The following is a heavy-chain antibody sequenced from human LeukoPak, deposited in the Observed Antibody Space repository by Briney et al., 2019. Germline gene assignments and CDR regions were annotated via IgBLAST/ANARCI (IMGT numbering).Heavy chain of an antibody. CDR3: ARDRGDYYDSSGYYVY. Sequence: GASVKVSCKASGYTFTGYYMHWVRQAPGQGLEGMGWINPNSGGTNYAQKFQGRVTMTRDTSISTAYMELSRLRSDDTAVYYCARDRGDYYDSSGYYVYWGQGTLVTVSS. D-gene: IGHD3-22*01. J-gene: IGHJ4*02. V-gene: IGHV1-2*02. CDR1: GYTFTGYY. CDR2: INPNSGGT.